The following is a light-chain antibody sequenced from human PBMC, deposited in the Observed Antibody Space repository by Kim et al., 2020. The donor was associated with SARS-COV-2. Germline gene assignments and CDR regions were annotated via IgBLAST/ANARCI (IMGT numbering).Light chain of an antibody. V-gene: IGLV4-69*01. CDR1: SGHHNYA. CDR2: LNSDGSH. CDR3: QTWGTGIRV. Sequence: QLVLTQSPSASASLGASVKLTCTLSSGHHNYAIAWHQQKSEKGPRYLMKLNSDGSHNKGDGIPDRFSGSSSGTERYLTISSLQSEDEADYYCQTWGTGIRVFGGGTQLTVL. J-gene: IGLJ2*01.